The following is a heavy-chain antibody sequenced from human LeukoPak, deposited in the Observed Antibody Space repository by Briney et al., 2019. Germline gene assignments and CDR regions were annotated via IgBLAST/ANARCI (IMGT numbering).Heavy chain of an antibody. Sequence: GESLKISFKGSGYHFTNYWIGWVRQMPGKGLEWMGIIYPGDSETKYSPSFQGQVTISADKSVSTAYLQWSGLKASDTAMYYCARHKGDYYGMDVWGQGTTVTVSS. CDR3: ARHKGDYYGMDV. CDR1: GYHFTNYW. J-gene: IGHJ6*02. CDR2: IYPGDSET. V-gene: IGHV5-51*01.